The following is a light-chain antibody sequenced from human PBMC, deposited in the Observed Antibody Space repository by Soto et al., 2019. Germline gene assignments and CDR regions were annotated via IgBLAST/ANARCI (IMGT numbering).Light chain of an antibody. Sequence: DIPMTQSPSTLAASVGDTVTMTCRSSSKWFAWYQKKPGKAPKLLIYDVSNLEREVPPRFSGSTSGAESTLTITGLQPDDLGTYYCEHTTDFTFGQGTKVEIK. J-gene: IGKJ2*01. V-gene: IGKV1-5*01. CDR1: SSSKW. CDR2: DVS. CDR3: EHTTDFT.